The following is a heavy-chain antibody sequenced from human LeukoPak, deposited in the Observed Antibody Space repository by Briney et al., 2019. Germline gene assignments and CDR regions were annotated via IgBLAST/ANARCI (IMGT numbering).Heavy chain of an antibody. CDR1: GYTFTNYG. V-gene: IGHV1-18*01. D-gene: IGHD3-10*02. CDR3: ARGPQDYYVPLYYFDY. Sequence: GASVKVSCKASGYTFTNYGISWVRQAPGQGLEWMGWISAYNGNTNYAQKLQGRVTMTTDTSTSTAYMELSSLRSEDTAVYYCARGPQDYYVPLYYFDYWGQGTLVTVSS. CDR2: ISAYNGNT. J-gene: IGHJ4*02.